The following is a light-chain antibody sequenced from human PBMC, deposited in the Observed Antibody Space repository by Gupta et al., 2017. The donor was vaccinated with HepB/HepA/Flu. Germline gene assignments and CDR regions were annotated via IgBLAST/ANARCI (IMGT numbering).Light chain of an antibody. Sequence: QSALTQPRSVSGSPGQSVTISCTGTSSDIGGYVSWFQQHPGKAPKLMIFEVTKRPSGVPDRFSGSKSGNTASLTISGLQAEDDADYYVGSYAAYTYGFGTGTEVSVL. CDR1: SSDIGGY. CDR3: GSYAAYTYG. V-gene: IGLV2-11*01. CDR2: EVT. J-gene: IGLJ1*01.